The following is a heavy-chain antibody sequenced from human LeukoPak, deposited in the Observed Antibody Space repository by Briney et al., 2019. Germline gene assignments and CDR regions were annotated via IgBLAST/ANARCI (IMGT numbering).Heavy chain of an antibody. V-gene: IGHV5-10-1*01. CDR1: GYSFTSYW. Sequence: GESLRISCKGSGYSFTSYWISWVRQMPGKGLEWMGRIDPSDSYTNYSPSFQGHVTISADKSISTAYLRWSSLKASDTAMYYCARQVEDIVVVVAATPHYGMDVWGKGTTVTVSS. CDR2: IDPSDSYT. D-gene: IGHD2-15*01. CDR3: ARQVEDIVVVVAATPHYGMDV. J-gene: IGHJ6*04.